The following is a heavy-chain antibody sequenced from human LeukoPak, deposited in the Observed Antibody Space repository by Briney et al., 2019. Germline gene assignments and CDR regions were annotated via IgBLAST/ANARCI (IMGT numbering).Heavy chain of an antibody. CDR3: ARGVKVRGVEYYGMDV. Sequence: ASVTVSCTASGYTFTGYYMHWVRQAPGQGLEWMGWINPNSGGTNYAQKFQGRVTMTRDTSISTAYMELSRLRSDDTAVFYCARGVKVRGVEYYGMDVWGQGTTVTVSS. D-gene: IGHD3-10*01. CDR1: GYTFTGYY. J-gene: IGHJ6*02. CDR2: INPNSGGT. V-gene: IGHV1-2*02.